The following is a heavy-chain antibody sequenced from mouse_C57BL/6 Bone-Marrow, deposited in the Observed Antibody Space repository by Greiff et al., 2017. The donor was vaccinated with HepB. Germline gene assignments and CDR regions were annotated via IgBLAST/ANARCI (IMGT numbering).Heavy chain of an antibody. CDR1: GFTFSDYG. J-gene: IGHJ1*03. CDR3: ARVYYYGSSGYFDV. Sequence: RRVESGGGLVQPGGSLKLFCAASGFTFSDYGMAWVRQAPRKGPEWVAFISNLAYSIYYADTVTGRFTISRENAKNTLYLEISSLRSEDTAMYYCARVYYYGSSGYFDVWGTGTTVTVSS. V-gene: IGHV5-15*01. D-gene: IGHD1-1*01. CDR2: ISNLAYSI.